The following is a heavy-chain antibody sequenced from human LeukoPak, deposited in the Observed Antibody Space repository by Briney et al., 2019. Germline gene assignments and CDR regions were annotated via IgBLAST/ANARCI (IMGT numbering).Heavy chain of an antibody. CDR2: IKQDGSEK. CDR1: GITFSSYW. Sequence: GGSLRLSCAVSGITFSSYWMSWVRQAPGKGLEWVANIKQDGSEKNYVDSVKGRFTISRDNAKNSLYLQMNSLRAEDTAMYYCASLDTAMVNGDYWGQGTLVTVSS. V-gene: IGHV3-7*01. D-gene: IGHD5-18*01. CDR3: ASLDTAMVNGDY. J-gene: IGHJ4*02.